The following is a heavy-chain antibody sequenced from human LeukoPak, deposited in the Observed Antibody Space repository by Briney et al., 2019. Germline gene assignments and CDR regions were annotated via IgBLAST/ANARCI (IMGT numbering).Heavy chain of an antibody. CDR1: GFSFGDYG. CDR3: ARDSGYGSFDY. V-gene: IGHV4-59*01. CDR2: IYYSWIT. D-gene: IGHD5-12*01. Sequence: LRLSCTASGFSFGDYGMSWVRQAPGKGLEWVGYIYYSWITNYNPSLKSRVTISVDTSKNQFSLKLSSVTAADTAVYYCARDSGYGSFDYWGQGSLVTVSS. J-gene: IGHJ4*02.